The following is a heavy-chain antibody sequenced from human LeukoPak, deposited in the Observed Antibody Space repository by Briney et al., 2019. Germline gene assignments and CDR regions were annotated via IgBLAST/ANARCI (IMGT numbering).Heavy chain of an antibody. Sequence: GGSLRLSCAASGFTFSSYEMNWVRQAPGKGLEWVSYISSSGSTIYYADSVKGRFTISRDNAKNSLYLQMNSLRAEDTAVYYCARGDDILTGYYTFDYWGQGTLVTASS. CDR1: GFTFSSYE. J-gene: IGHJ4*02. CDR2: ISSSGSTI. V-gene: IGHV3-48*03. D-gene: IGHD3-9*01. CDR3: ARGDDILTGYYTFDY.